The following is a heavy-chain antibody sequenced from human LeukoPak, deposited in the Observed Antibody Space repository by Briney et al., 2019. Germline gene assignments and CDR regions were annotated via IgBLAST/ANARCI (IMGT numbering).Heavy chain of an antibody. CDR3: ARDCEGMGVTCFSDI. Sequence: GGSLRLSCAASGFTVSSNYMSWVRQAPGKGLEWVSVIYSGGSTYYADSVKGRFTISRDNSKNTLYLQMNSLRAEDTAVYYCARDCEGMGVTCFSDIWGQGTMVTVSS. D-gene: IGHD3-10*01. CDR2: IYSGGST. J-gene: IGHJ3*02. CDR1: GFTVSSNY. V-gene: IGHV3-66*01.